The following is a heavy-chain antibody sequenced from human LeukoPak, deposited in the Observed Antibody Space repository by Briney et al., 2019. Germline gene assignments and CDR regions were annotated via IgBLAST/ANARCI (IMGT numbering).Heavy chain of an antibody. J-gene: IGHJ4*02. Sequence: ASVEVFCKASWYTFTGYYMHRGGQDPGQGLWLMGWINPNSGGTNYAQKFQGRVTMTRDTSISTAYMELSRLRSDDTAVYYCAPIELYGGNSLDWGQGTLVTVSS. CDR1: WYTFTGYY. D-gene: IGHD4-23*01. CDR2: INPNSGGT. CDR3: APIELYGGNSLD. V-gene: IGHV1-2*02.